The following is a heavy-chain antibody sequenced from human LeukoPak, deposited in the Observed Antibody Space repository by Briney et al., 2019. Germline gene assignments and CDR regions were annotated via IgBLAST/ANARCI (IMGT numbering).Heavy chain of an antibody. J-gene: IGHJ4*02. CDR1: GGTFSSYA. CDR2: IIPIFGTA. D-gene: IGHD5-12*01. Sequence: ASVKASCKASGGTFSSYAISWVRQAPGQGLEWMGGIIPIFGTANYAQKFQGRVTITADESTSTDYMELSSLRSEDTAVYYCARGGLRGYSGYDQIDYWGQGTLVTVSS. CDR3: ARGGLRGYSGYDQIDY. V-gene: IGHV1-69*13.